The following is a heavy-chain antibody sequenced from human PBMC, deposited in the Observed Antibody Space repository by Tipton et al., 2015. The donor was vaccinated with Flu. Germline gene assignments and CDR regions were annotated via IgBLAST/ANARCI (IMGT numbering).Heavy chain of an antibody. V-gene: IGHV4-59*01. J-gene: IGHJ4*02. Sequence: TLSLTCTVSGGSISSYYWSWIRQPPGKGLEWIGYIYYSGSTNYNPSLKSRVTISVDTSKNQFSLKLSSVTAADTAGYYCARIAAAGTDYFDYWGQGTLVTVSS. CDR1: GGSISSYY. D-gene: IGHD6-13*01. CDR2: IYYSGST. CDR3: ARIAAAGTDYFDY.